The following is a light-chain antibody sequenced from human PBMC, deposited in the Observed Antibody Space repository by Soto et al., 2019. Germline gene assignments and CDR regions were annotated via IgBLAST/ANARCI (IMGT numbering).Light chain of an antibody. CDR1: SSNIGSNT. CDR2: SNN. Sequence: QSVLTQPPSASGTPGQRVTISCSGSSSNIGSNTVNWYKQLPGTATKLLIYSNNQRPSGGPDRFSGSKSCSSPSLAISGLQSEDEADYYCAAWDESLNGPVFGGGTKVTVL. V-gene: IGLV1-44*01. J-gene: IGLJ2*01. CDR3: AAWDESLNGPV.